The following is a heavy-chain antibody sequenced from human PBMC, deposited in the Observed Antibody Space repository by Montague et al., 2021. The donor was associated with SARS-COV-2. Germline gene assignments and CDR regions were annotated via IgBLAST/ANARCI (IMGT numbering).Heavy chain of an antibody. CDR1: GGSISSSSYY. CDR2: FYHSGST. V-gene: IGHV4-39*01. D-gene: IGHD1-26*01. J-gene: IGHJ3*02. CDR3: ARVKWELSVGNVFDI. Sequence: SETLSLTCTVSGGSISSSSYYWAWIRQPPGKGLEWIGCFYHSGSTFYNPSLKSRVSMSVDTSKNQFSLKLSPVTAADTAMYYCARVKWELSVGNVFDIWGQGRMVTVSS.